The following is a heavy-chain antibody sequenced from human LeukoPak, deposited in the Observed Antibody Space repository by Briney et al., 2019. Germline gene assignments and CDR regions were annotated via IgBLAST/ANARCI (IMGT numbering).Heavy chain of an antibody. D-gene: IGHD4-17*01. CDR2: IRCKAYGEKK. Sequence: GGSLRLSCTASGFTFGSYAMRWVRQAPGKGLEWVGFIRCKAYGEKKEYAASVKGRFTTSRADSKSNAYLQMNSRKTEHTAVYYCTYGDYVPRDFYYWGQGTLVTGSS. CDR1: GFTFGSYA. V-gene: IGHV3-49*04. J-gene: IGHJ4*02. CDR3: TYGDYVPRDFYY.